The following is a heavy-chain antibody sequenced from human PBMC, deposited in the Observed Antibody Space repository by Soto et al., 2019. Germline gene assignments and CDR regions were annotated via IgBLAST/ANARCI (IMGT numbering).Heavy chain of an antibody. V-gene: IGHV3-23*01. CDR2: ISGSGGST. CDR3: AIGVPFFEY. CDR1: GITFSSYA. Sequence: GGSLRLSCAASGITFSSYAMSWVRQAPGKGLEWVSGISGSGGSTYYADSVKGRFTIARDNSKNTLYLQMNNLRAEDTALYYCAIGVPFFEYWGQGTLVTVSS. J-gene: IGHJ4*02.